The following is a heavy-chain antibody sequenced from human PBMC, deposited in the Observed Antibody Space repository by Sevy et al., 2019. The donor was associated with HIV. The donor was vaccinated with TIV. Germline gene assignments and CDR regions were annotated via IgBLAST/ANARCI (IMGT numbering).Heavy chain of an antibody. V-gene: IGHV3-49*04. CDR1: GFTFGDYC. J-gene: IGHJ4*02. CDR2: IKSDVYGGTV. CDR3: TRWKAAQSIFDY. Sequence: GGSLRLSCTASGFTFGDYCMSWVRQAPGKGLEWVAFIKSDVYGGTVDHAASVRGRFVISRDDSKTIAYLKMNDLKTEDTGVYYCTRWKAAQSIFDYWGQGALVTVSS. D-gene: IGHD6-13*01.